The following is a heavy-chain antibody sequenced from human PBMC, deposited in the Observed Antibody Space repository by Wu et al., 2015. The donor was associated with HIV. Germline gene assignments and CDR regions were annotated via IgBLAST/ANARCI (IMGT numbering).Heavy chain of an antibody. V-gene: IGHV1-2*02. J-gene: IGHJ4*02. CDR3: AREQDTAMIN. CDR1: GYSFTGYY. D-gene: IGHD5-18*01. Sequence: QVQLVQSGAEMKKPGASVKVSCKASGYSFTGYYMHWVRQAPGQGLEWMGWINPNNGGTNYTQKFQGRVTMTRDTSISTAYMELNRLRSDDTAVYYCAREQDTAMINWGQGTLVTVSS. CDR2: INPNNGGT.